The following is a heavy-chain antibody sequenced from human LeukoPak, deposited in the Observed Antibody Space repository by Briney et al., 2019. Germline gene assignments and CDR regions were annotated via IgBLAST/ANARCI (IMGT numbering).Heavy chain of an antibody. CDR3: ARDKVRVSCFDP. V-gene: IGHV1-69*05. Sequence: XKASXGTFISYAISXGRQAPGQGREWXGMIIPIFGTANSAQKFQGRLTITTDESTSTAYMELSSLRSEDTAVYYCARDKVRVSCFDPWGQGTLVTVSS. D-gene: IGHD3-22*01. CDR2: IIPIFGTA. J-gene: IGHJ5*02. CDR1: XGTFISYA.